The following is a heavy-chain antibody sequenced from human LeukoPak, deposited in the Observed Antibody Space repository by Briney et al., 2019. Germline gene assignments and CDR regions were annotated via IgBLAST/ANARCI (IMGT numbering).Heavy chain of an antibody. CDR2: IYCTGST. V-gene: IGHV4-39*01. D-gene: IGHD3-9*01. J-gene: IGHJ4*02. CDR1: GGSVSSCRYY. CDR3: ARHKSFDYLSPIDS. Sequence: PSETLSLTCPVSGGSVSSCRYYWGWIPQPPGKGLDWIGSIYCTGSTYYKPSRKGRHTISVNASKNKITLKLSSVTAADTAVYFCARHKSFDYLSPIDSWGQGTLVTVSS.